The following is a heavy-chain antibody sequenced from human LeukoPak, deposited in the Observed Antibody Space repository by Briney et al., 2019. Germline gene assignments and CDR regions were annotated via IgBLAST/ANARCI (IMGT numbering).Heavy chain of an antibody. CDR2: ISYDGSNK. CDR3: ARHGLYQDYGY. CDR1: GFTFSTYA. D-gene: IGHD3-16*01. Sequence: GRPLRLSCAASGFTFSTYAMHWVRQAPGKGLEWVAVISYDGSNKYYADSVKGRFTISRDNSKNTLYLQMNSLRAEDTAVYYCARHGLYQDYGYWGQGALVTVSS. J-gene: IGHJ4*02. V-gene: IGHV3-30-3*01.